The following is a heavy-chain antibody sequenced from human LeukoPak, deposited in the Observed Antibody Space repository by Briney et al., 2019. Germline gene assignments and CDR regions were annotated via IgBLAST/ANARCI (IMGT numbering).Heavy chain of an antibody. J-gene: IGHJ4*02. CDR2: INYSGST. CDR3: ARYVVYGSGKYYFDY. Sequence: PSESLSLTCSVSGGSISSSTYYWSWIRQPPGKGLGWIACINYSGSTYYNPSLKSRVTISVDTSENQFCLKLSSVTAADTAVYYCARYVVYGSGKYYFDYWGQGTLVTVSS. D-gene: IGHD3-10*01. V-gene: IGHV4-39*01. CDR1: GGSISSSTYY.